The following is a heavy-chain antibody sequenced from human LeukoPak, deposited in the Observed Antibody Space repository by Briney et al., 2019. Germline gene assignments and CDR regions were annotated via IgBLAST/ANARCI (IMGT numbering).Heavy chain of an antibody. D-gene: IGHD3-10*01. CDR3: ARDVLYEGLVRDPGY. J-gene: IGHJ4*02. CDR1: GFSFRNYE. Sequence: PGGSLRLSCVVSGFSFRNYEMSWVRQAPGKGLEWVSYISYVDSPVYYTDSVKGRFTISRDNAKNSLYLQMNSLRAEDTAVYYCARDVLYEGLVRDPGYWGQGTLVTVSS. V-gene: IGHV3-48*03. CDR2: ISYVDSPV.